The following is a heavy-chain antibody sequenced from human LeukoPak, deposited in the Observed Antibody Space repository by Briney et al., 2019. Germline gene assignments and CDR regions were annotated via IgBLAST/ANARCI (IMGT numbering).Heavy chain of an antibody. Sequence: GGSLRLSCAASGFTFDDYAMHWVRQAPGKGLEWVSGISWNSGSIGYADSVKGRFTISRDNAKNSLYLQMNSLRAEDTALYYCAKDIRARMVAATPYYYYGMDVWGQGTTVTVSS. J-gene: IGHJ6*02. D-gene: IGHD2-15*01. CDR3: AKDIRARMVAATPYYYYGMDV. CDR2: ISWNSGSI. CDR1: GFTFDDYA. V-gene: IGHV3-9*01.